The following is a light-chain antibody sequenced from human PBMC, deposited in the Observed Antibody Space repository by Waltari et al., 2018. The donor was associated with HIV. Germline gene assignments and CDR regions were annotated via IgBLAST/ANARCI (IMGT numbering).Light chain of an antibody. CDR2: GDS. CDR3: QQSETYPIT. V-gene: IGKV1-9*01. CDR1: VAISDY. J-gene: IGKJ5*01. Sequence: DIQLTQSPSFLAAAVGDRVTITCRANVAISDYLVWYQQKPGTAPKLLIYGDSTLQRGVPSRFSGSGSGTDFILTINSLQPEDFGTYYCQQSETYPITFGQGTRLEIK.